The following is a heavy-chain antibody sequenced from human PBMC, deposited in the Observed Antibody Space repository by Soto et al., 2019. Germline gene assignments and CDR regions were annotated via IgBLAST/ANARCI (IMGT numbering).Heavy chain of an antibody. CDR2: IKQDGSEK. V-gene: IGHV3-7*01. D-gene: IGHD3-22*01. CDR3: AREPTYYYDSSGYYHGGYFDY. Sequence: EVQLVESGGDLVKPGGSLRLSCAASGFTFSSYWMSWVRQAPGKGLEWVANIKQDGSEKYYVDSVKGRFTISRDNAKNSLYLQMNSLRAEDTAVYYCAREPTYYYDSSGYYHGGYFDYWGQGTLVTVSS. CDR1: GFTFSSYW. J-gene: IGHJ4*02.